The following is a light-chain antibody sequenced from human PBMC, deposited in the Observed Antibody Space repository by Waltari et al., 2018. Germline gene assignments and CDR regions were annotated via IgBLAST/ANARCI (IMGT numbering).Light chain of an antibody. Sequence: QSVLTQPPSVSGAPGQRVTLSCSGSTSNIGAPYDVHWYQQHPGTAPKLLILANCNRPAGVPDRFSGSKAGTSSALAITVLQAEEEADYCCQSYDRRLGVIFGGGTKLAVL. CDR2: ANC. CDR3: QSYDRRLGVI. J-gene: IGLJ2*01. CDR1: TSNIGAPYD. V-gene: IGLV1-40*01.